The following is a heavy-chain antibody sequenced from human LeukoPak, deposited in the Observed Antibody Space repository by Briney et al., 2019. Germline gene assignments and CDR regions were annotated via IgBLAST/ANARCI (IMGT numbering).Heavy chain of an antibody. CDR1: GFTFSSYG. D-gene: IGHD3-3*01. CDR3: AKDAHWSADH. V-gene: IGHV3-30*02. Sequence: PGGSLRLSCAASGFTFSSYGMHWVRQAPGKGLEWVAHIRSDENYKHYADSVKGRFTISRDNSKNTVYVQMNSLRPEDTAVCYCAKDAHWSADHWGQGTPVTVSS. CDR2: IRSDENYK. J-gene: IGHJ5*02.